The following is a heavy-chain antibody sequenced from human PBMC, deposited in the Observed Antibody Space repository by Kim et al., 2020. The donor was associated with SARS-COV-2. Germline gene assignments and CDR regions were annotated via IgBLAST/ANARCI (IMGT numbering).Heavy chain of an antibody. J-gene: IGHJ4*02. D-gene: IGHD6-19*01. V-gene: IGHV4-34*01. Sequence: NPSLKSRVTISVDTSKNQFSLKLSSVTAADTAVYYCARGIAVADLYYFDYWGQGTLVTVSS. CDR3: ARGIAVADLYYFDY.